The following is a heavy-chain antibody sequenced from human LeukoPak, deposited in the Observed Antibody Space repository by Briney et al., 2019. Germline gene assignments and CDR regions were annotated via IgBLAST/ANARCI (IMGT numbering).Heavy chain of an antibody. Sequence: GASVKVSCKASGGTFSSYAISWVRQAPGQGLEWMGWINPNSGGTNYAQKFQGRVTMTRDTSISTAYMELSRLRSDDTAVYYCARDKYSSSPPDYWGQGTLVTVSS. J-gene: IGHJ4*02. CDR2: INPNSGGT. CDR3: ARDKYSSSPPDY. CDR1: GGTFSSYA. V-gene: IGHV1-2*02. D-gene: IGHD6-6*01.